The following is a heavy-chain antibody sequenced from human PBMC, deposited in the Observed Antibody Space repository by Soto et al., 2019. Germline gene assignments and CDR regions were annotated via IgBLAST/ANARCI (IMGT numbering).Heavy chain of an antibody. Sequence: QVQLVQSGAEVKKPGASVKVSCKVSGYTLTELSMHWVRQAPGKGLEWMGGFDPEDGETIYAQKFQGRVTMTEDTSTDTAYRELSSLRAEDTAVYYCAGLDYDSSGYPGIDAFDIWGQGTMVTVSS. J-gene: IGHJ3*02. D-gene: IGHD3-22*01. CDR3: AGLDYDSSGYPGIDAFDI. CDR2: FDPEDGET. CDR1: GYTLTELS. V-gene: IGHV1-24*01.